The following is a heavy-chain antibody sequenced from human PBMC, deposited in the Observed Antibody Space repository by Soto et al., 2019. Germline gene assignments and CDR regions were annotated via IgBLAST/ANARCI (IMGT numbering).Heavy chain of an antibody. J-gene: IGHJ6*02. D-gene: IGHD2-2*01. V-gene: IGHV4-59*01. Sequence: SETLSLTCTVSGGSISSYYWSWIRQPPGKGLEWIGYIYYSGSTNYNPSLKSRVTISVDTSKNQFSLKLSSVTAADTAVYYCARDRRSYCSSTSCLHYYGMDVWRQGTTVTVSS. CDR3: ARDRRSYCSSTSCLHYYGMDV. CDR2: IYYSGST. CDR1: GGSISSYY.